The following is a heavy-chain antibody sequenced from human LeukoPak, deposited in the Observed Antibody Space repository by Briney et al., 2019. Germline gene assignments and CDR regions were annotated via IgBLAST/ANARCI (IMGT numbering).Heavy chain of an antibody. CDR3: ADPDWG. J-gene: IGHJ3*01. V-gene: IGHV3-7*01. CDR2: ITGDGSAK. Sequence: PGGSLRLSCAASGFTFTKSWMTWVRQAPGKGLECMATITGDGSAKYYVDSLKGRFAISRDNSKNSVYLQMNSLRVEDTAVYYCADPDWGWGQGTMVIVSS. D-gene: IGHD3/OR15-3a*01. CDR1: GFTFTKSW.